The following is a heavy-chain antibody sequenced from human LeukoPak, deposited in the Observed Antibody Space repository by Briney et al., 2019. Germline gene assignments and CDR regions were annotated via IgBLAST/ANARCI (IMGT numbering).Heavy chain of an antibody. D-gene: IGHD6-13*01. CDR1: GGSISSGGYY. J-gene: IGHJ4*02. Sequence: SETLSLTCTVSGGSISSGGYYWSWIRQHLGKGLEWIGYIYYSGSTYYNPSLKSRVTISVDTSKNQFSLKLSSVTAADTAVYYCARDPRYSSSWFYFDYWGQGTLVTVSS. CDR2: IYYSGST. V-gene: IGHV4-31*03. CDR3: ARDPRYSSSWFYFDY.